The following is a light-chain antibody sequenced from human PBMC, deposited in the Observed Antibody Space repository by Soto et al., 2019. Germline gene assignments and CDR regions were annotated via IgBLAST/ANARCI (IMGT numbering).Light chain of an antibody. CDR2: MIS. CDR3: MQATQAYT. CDR1: QSLVHSDGNTY. V-gene: IGKV2-24*01. J-gene: IGKJ2*01. Sequence: DIVLTQTPLSSPVTLGQPASISCRSSQSLVHSDGNTYLTWLLQRPGQPPRLLIYMISNRFSGVPDRFSGRGAGTDFTLKISRVEAEDVGVYYCMQATQAYTFGQGTKLEIK.